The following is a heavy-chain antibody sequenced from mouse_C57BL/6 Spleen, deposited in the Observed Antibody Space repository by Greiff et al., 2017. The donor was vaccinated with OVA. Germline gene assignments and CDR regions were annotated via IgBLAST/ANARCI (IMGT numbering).Heavy chain of an antibody. CDR3: ARKDYDEYDGGYFDY. Sequence: EVQLQQSGPELVKPGASVKISCKASGYTFTDYYMNWVKQSHGKSLEWIGDINPNNGGTSYNQKFKGKATLTVDKSSSTAYMELRSLTSEDSAVYYCARKDYDEYDGGYFDYWGQGTTLTVSS. CDR2: INPNNGGT. J-gene: IGHJ2*01. V-gene: IGHV1-26*01. D-gene: IGHD2-4*01. CDR1: GYTFTDYY.